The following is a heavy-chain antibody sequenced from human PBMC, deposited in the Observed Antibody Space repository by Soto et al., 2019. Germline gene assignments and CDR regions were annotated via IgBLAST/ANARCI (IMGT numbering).Heavy chain of an antibody. J-gene: IGHJ4*02. Sequence: EVQLLESGGGLVQPGGSLRLSCAASGFTFSSYAMSWVRQAPGKGLEWVSAISGSGGSTYYADSVKGRFTISRDNSKNTLYLQMSSLRAEDTAVYYCAKFSSGQNSEFDYWGQGTLVTVSS. CDR2: ISGSGGST. CDR1: GFTFSSYA. CDR3: AKFSSGQNSEFDY. V-gene: IGHV3-23*01. D-gene: IGHD6-19*01.